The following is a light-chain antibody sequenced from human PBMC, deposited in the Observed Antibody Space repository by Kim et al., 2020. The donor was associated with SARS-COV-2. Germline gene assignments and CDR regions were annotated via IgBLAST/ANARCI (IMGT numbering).Light chain of an antibody. J-gene: IGLJ3*02. CDR2: RDS. CDR3: QVWDSSWV. V-gene: IGLV3-9*01. Sequence: VSVARGQTARITCGGNNIGSKKVDWYQQKPGQAPVLVIYRDSNRPSGIPERFSGSNSGNTATLTISRAQAGDEADYYCQVWDSSWVFGGGTKLTVL. CDR1: NIGSKK.